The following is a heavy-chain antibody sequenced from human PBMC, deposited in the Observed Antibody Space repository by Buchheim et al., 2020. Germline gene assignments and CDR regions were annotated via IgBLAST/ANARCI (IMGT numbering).Heavy chain of an antibody. D-gene: IGHD6-25*01. V-gene: IGHV4-30-4*01. Sequence: QVQLQESGPGLVKPSQTLSLTCIVSGGSISTGDYYWSWIRQPPGKGLEWIGYIYNTGNTYSNPSLKSRITISVDTSKKQLSLKLNAATAADTAVYDCARAPPAASPQFDYWGQGTL. J-gene: IGHJ4*02. CDR1: GGSISTGDYY. CDR2: IYNTGNT. CDR3: ARAPPAASPQFDY.